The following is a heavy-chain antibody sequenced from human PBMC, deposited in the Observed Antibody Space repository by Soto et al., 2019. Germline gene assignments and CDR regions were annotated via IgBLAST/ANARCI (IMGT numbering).Heavy chain of an antibody. CDR3: AKGGSSSWLRDGLHI. CDR2: ISSNSGNI. D-gene: IGHD5-12*01. J-gene: IGHJ3*02. CDR1: GFSFDNFA. V-gene: IGHV3-9*01. Sequence: EVQLVESGGGIVEPGRSLRLYCAASGFSFDNFAMHWVRQAPGKGLVWVSSISSNSGNIGYADSVKGRFTISRDNAKNSLYLEMNSLRVEDTALYYCAKGGSSSWLRDGLHIWGQGTMVTASS.